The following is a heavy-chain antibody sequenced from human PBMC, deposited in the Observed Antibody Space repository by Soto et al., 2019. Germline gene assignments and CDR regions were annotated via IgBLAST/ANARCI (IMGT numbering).Heavy chain of an antibody. Sequence: LRLSCAASGFTFSSYAMSLVRQAPGKGLEWVSTISSSGGSTHYADSVKGRFTISRDSSKNTVSLEMTSLRAEDTAVYYCAKGGRQWLVTSDFNYWGQGALVTVSS. J-gene: IGHJ4*02. CDR1: GFTFSSYA. D-gene: IGHD6-19*01. CDR3: AKGGRQWLVTSDFNY. CDR2: ISSSGGST. V-gene: IGHV3-23*01.